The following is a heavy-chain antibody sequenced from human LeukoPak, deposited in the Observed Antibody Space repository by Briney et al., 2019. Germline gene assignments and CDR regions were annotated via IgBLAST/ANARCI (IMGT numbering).Heavy chain of an antibody. D-gene: IGHD3-22*01. CDR1: GFKFDNYE. CDR2: ISGTGDVT. J-gene: IGHJ5*02. Sequence: GGSLRLSCAASGFKFDNYEMSWVRQAPGKGLEWVSTISGTGDVTYYADSVKGRFTISRDKFKNTVSLEMNSLRGEDTAVYYCAREWSLLRWFDHWGQGTLVTVSS. CDR3: AREWSLLRWFDH. V-gene: IGHV3-23*01.